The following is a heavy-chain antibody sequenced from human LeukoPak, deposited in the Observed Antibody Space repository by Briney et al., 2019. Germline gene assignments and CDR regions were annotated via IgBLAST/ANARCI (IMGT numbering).Heavy chain of an antibody. D-gene: IGHD5-12*01. CDR1: GYTFTGYY. J-gene: IGHJ4*02. V-gene: IGHV1-2*06. CDR2: INPNSGGT. Sequence: ASVKVSCKASGYTFTGYYMHRVRQAPGQGLEWMGRINPNSGGTNYVQKFQGRVTMTRDTSISTAYMELSRLRSDDTAVYYCARDPNAPYGGYVGYWGQGTLVTVSS. CDR3: ARDPNAPYGGYVGY.